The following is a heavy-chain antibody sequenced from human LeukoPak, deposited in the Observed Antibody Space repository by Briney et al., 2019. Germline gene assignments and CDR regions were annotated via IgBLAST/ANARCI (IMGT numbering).Heavy chain of an antibody. CDR2: FYSGGNT. V-gene: IGHV3-23*05. CDR1: GFTFSSYA. J-gene: IGHJ6*03. CDR3: AASGYDYDYYYYMDV. Sequence: GGSLRLSCAASGFTFSSYAVNWVRQAPGKGLEWVSTFYSGGNTHSADSVKGRFTISKNNAKNSLYLQMNSLRAEDTAVYYCAASGYDYDYYYYMDVWGKGTTVTISS. D-gene: IGHD5-12*01.